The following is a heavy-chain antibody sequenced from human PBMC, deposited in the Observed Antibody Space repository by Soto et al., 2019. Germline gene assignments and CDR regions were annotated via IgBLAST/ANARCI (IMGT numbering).Heavy chain of an antibody. Sequence: SETLSLTCTVSGGSISSYYWSWIRQPPGKGLEWIGYIYYSGSTNYNPSLRSRVTISVDTSKNQFSLKLSSVTAADTAVYYCARHALGYCSGGSCYSGNWFDPWGQGTLVTVS. CDR1: GGSISSYY. J-gene: IGHJ5*02. V-gene: IGHV4-59*08. CDR2: IYYSGST. D-gene: IGHD2-15*01. CDR3: ARHALGYCSGGSCYSGNWFDP.